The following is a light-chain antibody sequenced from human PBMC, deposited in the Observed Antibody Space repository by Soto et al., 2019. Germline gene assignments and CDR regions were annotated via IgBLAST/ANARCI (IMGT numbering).Light chain of an antibody. CDR1: SSDVGSYNL. CDR3: CSYAGSHVV. CDR2: EGS. J-gene: IGLJ2*01. V-gene: IGLV2-23*01. Sequence: QSALTQPASVSGSPGQSITISCTGNSSDVGSYNLVSWYQQHPGKAPKLMIYEGSKRPSGVSNRFSGSKSGNTASLTISGRQAEDEADYYCCSYAGSHVVFGGGTKLTVL.